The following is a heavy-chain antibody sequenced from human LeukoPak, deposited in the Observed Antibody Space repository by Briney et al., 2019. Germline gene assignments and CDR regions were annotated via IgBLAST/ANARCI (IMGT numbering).Heavy chain of an antibody. CDR3: AREVVIVPDYYYYGLDV. J-gene: IGHJ6*02. CDR2: ISSSGDSM. CDR1: GFTFSSYA. D-gene: IGHD2/OR15-2a*01. Sequence: GGSLRLSCAASGFTFSSYAMSWIRQAPGKGLEWISFISSSGDSMYFADSVRGRFTISRDNAKNSLYLQMNSLRVEDTAVYYCAREVVIVPDYYYYGLDVWGQGTTVTVSS. V-gene: IGHV3-11*01.